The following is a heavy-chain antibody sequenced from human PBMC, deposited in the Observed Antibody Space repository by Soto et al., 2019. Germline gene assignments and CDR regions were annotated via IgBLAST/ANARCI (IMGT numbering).Heavy chain of an antibody. Sequence: SVKVSCKASGGTFSSYAISWVRQAPGQGLEWMGGIIPIFGTANYAQKFQGRVTITADKSTSTAYMELSSLRSEDTAVYYCARGLLSRYYYDGMDVWGQGTTVTVSS. J-gene: IGHJ6*02. CDR3: ARGLLSRYYYDGMDV. CDR1: GGTFSSYA. CDR2: IIPIFGTA. D-gene: IGHD2-2*01. V-gene: IGHV1-69*06.